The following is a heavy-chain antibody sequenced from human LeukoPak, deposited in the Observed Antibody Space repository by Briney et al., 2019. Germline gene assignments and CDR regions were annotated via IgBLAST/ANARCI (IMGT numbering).Heavy chain of an antibody. D-gene: IGHD3-10*01. Sequence: SETLSLTCTVSGYSISSGYYWGWIRQPPGKGLEWIGSIYHSGSTYYNPSLKSRVTISVDTSKNQFSLKLSSVTAADTAVYYCARDDGSGSLDYWGQGTLVTVSS. CDR2: IYHSGST. V-gene: IGHV4-38-2*02. CDR3: ARDDGSGSLDY. CDR1: GYSISSGYY. J-gene: IGHJ4*02.